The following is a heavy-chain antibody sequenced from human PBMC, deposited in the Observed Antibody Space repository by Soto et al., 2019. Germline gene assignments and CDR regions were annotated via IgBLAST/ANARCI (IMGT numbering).Heavy chain of an antibody. D-gene: IGHD6-6*01. J-gene: IGHJ5*02. CDR1: GFTFSSYA. CDR3: AKDIPGGWNTSIAARNP. V-gene: IGHV3-64*04. Sequence: PGGSLSLSCSSSGFTFSSYAMHWVRPAPGKGLEYVSAISSNGGSTYYADSVKGRFTISRDNSKNSLYLQMNSLRTEDTALYYCAKDIPGGWNTSIAARNPWGQGTLVTVSS. CDR2: ISSNGGST.